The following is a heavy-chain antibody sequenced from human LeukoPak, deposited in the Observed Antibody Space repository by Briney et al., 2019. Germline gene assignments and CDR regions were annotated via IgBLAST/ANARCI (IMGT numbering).Heavy chain of an antibody. CDR1: GFTFSSNW. D-gene: IGHD3-10*01. CDR3: ARINSGSYYNEGPYYFDY. CDR2: IKQDGSEK. V-gene: IGHV3-7*01. J-gene: IGHJ4*02. Sequence: SGGSLRLSCAASGFTFSSNWMSRVRQAPGKGLEWVANIKQDGSEKYYVDSVKGRFTISRDNAKKSLYLQMNSLRAEDTAVYYCARINSGSYYNEGPYYFDYWGQGTLVTVSS.